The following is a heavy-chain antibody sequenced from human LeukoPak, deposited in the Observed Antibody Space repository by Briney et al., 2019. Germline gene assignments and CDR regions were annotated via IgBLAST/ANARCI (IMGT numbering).Heavy chain of an antibody. D-gene: IGHD3-3*01. CDR2: LKSNPDGGTA. Sequence: GGSLRLSRAASGFILRNAWMAWVRQAPGRGVEWVGRLKSNPDGGTADYAAHVKGRFTISRDDSRNTLYLQVNNLKLEDTAVYYCTTLAHDVHYWGQGTLVTVSS. CDR3: TTLAHDVHY. J-gene: IGHJ4*02. CDR1: GFILRNAW. V-gene: IGHV3-15*01.